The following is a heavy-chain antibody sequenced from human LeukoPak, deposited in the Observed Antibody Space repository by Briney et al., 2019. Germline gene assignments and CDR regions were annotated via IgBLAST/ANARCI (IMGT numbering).Heavy chain of an antibody. CDR1: GGSFSGYY. CDR2: INHSGSA. J-gene: IGHJ4*02. CDR3: ARGLRYCSSTSCPLDY. Sequence: PSETLSLTCAVYGGSFSGYYWSWIRQPPGKGLEWIGEINHSGSANYNPSLKSRVTISVDTSKNQFSLKLSSVTAADTAVYYCARGLRYCSSTSCPLDYWGQGTLVTVSS. D-gene: IGHD2-2*01. V-gene: IGHV4-34*01.